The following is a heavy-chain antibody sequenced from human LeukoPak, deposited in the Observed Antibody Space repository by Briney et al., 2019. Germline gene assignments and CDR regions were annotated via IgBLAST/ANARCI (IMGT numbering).Heavy chain of an antibody. V-gene: IGHV3-23*01. CDR2: ISGSGDNT. CDR1: GFTSSSYA. J-gene: IGHJ4*02. Sequence: GGSLRLSCAASGFTSSSYAMRWVRQVPGKGLEWVSVISGSGDNTYYADSVKGRFTISRDNSKNMLYLQMNSLRAEDTAVYYCAKWKYSNSGIDDYWGQGTLVTVSS. D-gene: IGHD6-6*01. CDR3: AKWKYSNSGIDDY.